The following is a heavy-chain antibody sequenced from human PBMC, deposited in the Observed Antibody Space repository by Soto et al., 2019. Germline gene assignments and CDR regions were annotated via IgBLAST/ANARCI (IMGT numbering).Heavy chain of an antibody. J-gene: IGHJ3*02. D-gene: IGHD3-16*02. V-gene: IGHV4-39*01. CDR3: ARLDYDYVWGSYRSSAFDI. CDR2: IYYSGST. Sequence: PSETLSLTCDVSGDSISTSSYYWGWIRQPPGKGLEWIASIYYSGSTYYNPSLKSRVTISVDTSKNQFSLKLSSVTAADTAVYYCARLDYDYVWGSYRSSAFDIWGQGTMVTVSS. CDR1: GDSISTSSYY.